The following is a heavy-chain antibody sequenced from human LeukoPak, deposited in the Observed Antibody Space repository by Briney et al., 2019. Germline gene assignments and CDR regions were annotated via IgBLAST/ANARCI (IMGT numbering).Heavy chain of an antibody. CDR3: ARERTSSSWCDYYYGMDV. Sequence: GASVKVSCKASGGTFSSYAISWVRQAPGQGLEWMGGIIPIFGTANYAQKSQGRVTITADESTSTAYMELSSLRSEDTAVYYCARERTSSSWCDYYYGMDVWGQGTTVTVSS. CDR2: IIPIFGTA. V-gene: IGHV1-69*13. D-gene: IGHD6-13*01. CDR1: GGTFSSYA. J-gene: IGHJ6*02.